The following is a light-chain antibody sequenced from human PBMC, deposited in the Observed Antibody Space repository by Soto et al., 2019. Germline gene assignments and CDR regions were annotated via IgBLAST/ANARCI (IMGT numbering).Light chain of an antibody. CDR3: CSYAGSSPYV. J-gene: IGLJ1*01. CDR1: SSDVGSYNL. V-gene: IGLV2-23*01. Sequence: QSVLTQPASVSGCPGQSITISCTGTSSDVGSYNLVSWYQQHPGKAPKLMIYEGSKRPSGVSNRFSGSKSGSTASLTISGLQAEDEADYYCCSYAGSSPYVFGTGTKVTVL. CDR2: EGS.